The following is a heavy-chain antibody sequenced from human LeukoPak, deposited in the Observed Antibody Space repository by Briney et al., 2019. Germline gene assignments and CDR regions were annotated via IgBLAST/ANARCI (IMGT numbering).Heavy chain of an antibody. CDR2: IYSSGST. CDR1: GGSITTYY. Sequence: SETLSLTCAVSGGSITTYYWSWIRQPAGKRLEWIGHIYSSGSTDYNPSLKSRVTISVDTSKNQFSLKLSSVTAADTAVYYCARGGGSTDYYDSSGYFWGQGTLVTVSS. D-gene: IGHD3-22*01. V-gene: IGHV4-4*07. CDR3: ARGGGSTDYYDSSGYF. J-gene: IGHJ4*02.